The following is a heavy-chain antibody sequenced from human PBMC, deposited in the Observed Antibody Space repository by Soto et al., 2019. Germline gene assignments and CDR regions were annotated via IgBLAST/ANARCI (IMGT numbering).Heavy chain of an antibody. Sequence: GVSLRLSCAASGFTFSDYYMSWIRQAPGKGLEWVSYISSSGSTIYYADSVKGRFTISRDNAKNSLYLQMNSLRAEDTAVYYCARVSSSSSWYKPSDYWGQGSLAIVSA. J-gene: IGHJ4*02. CDR3: ARVSSSSSWYKPSDY. CDR1: GFTFSDYY. V-gene: IGHV3-11*01. D-gene: IGHD6-13*01. CDR2: ISSSGSTI.